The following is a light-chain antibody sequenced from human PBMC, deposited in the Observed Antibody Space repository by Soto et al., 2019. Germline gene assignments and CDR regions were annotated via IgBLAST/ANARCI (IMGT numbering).Light chain of an antibody. V-gene: IGKV1-33*01. CDR1: RDVSNY. Sequence: DIQMTQSPSSLSASVGDRVTITCQANRDVSNYLNWYQQKLGKAPKLLIYDASNLETGVPSRFSGSGSGTYFSFTISSLQPEDFATYYCQQYSNLITFGQGTRLEIK. J-gene: IGKJ5*01. CDR2: DAS. CDR3: QQYSNLIT.